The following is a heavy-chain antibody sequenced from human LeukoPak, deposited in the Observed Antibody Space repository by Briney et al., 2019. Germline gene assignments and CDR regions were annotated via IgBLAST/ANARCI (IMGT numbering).Heavy chain of an antibody. CDR3: ARGDCSGGSCSSMDV. V-gene: IGHV3-13*04. CDR1: GFTFSTYD. J-gene: IGHJ6*02. D-gene: IGHD2-15*01. Sequence: GGSLRLSCAASGFTFSTYDTHWVRQASGKGLEWVSGINSAGDTYYPGSVKGRFTISREDAKNSFYLQMNSLRAGDTAVYYCARGDCSGGSCSSMDVWGQGTTVTVSS. CDR2: INSAGDT.